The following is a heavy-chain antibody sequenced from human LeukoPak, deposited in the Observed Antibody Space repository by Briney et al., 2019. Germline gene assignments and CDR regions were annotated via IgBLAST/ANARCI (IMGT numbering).Heavy chain of an antibody. CDR1: GFTFSNYA. D-gene: IGHD3-10*01. CDR2: VSGSGGIT. CDR3: AKERLLWFGELGGAFDI. Sequence: GGSLRLSCAASGFTFSNYAMTWVRQAPGKGLEWVSSVSGSGGITYYAGSVKDRFTISRDNSKSTLYLQMNSLRAEDTAVYYCAKERLLWFGELGGAFDIWGQGTMVTESS. J-gene: IGHJ3*02. V-gene: IGHV3-23*01.